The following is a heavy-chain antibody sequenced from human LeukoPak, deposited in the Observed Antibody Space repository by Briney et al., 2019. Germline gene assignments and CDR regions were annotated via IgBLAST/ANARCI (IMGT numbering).Heavy chain of an antibody. J-gene: IGHJ4*02. Sequence: ASVKVSCKASGYTFAGYYMHWVRQAPGQGLEWMGWINPNSGGTNYAQKFQGWVTMTRDTSISTAYMELSRLRSDDTAVYYCARSIVDTAMVPVLFDYWGQGTLVTVSS. V-gene: IGHV1-2*04. CDR3: ARSIVDTAMVPVLFDY. CDR1: GYTFAGYY. D-gene: IGHD5-18*01. CDR2: INPNSGGT.